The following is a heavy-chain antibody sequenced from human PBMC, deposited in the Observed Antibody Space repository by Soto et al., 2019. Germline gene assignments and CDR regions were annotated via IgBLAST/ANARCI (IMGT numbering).Heavy chain of an antibody. CDR3: ARIFDCSGGSCYPDAFDI. J-gene: IGHJ3*02. CDR2: IIPIFGTA. Sequence: QVQLVRSGAEVKKPGSSVKVSCKASGGTFSSYAMSWVRQAPGQGLEWMGGIIPIFGTANYAQKFQGRVTITADESTSTAYMELSSLRSEDTAVYYCARIFDCSGGSCYPDAFDIWGQGTMVTVSS. CDR1: GGTFSSYA. V-gene: IGHV1-69*01. D-gene: IGHD2-15*01.